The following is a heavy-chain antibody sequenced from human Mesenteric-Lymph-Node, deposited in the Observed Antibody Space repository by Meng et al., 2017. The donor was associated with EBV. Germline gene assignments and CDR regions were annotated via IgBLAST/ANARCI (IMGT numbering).Heavy chain of an antibody. Sequence: QVQLVESGGGVVQLGRSLSLSRTVSGVTFSRSGMHWVRQAPGKGLEWVALIWYDGSNKFYAESVKGRFTISRDNSKNTLYLQMNSLRVDDTAVYYCARQLEVSSVTSLDYWGQGTLVTVSS. CDR2: IWYDGSNK. D-gene: IGHD4-17*01. V-gene: IGHV3-33*01. CDR1: GVTFSRSG. J-gene: IGHJ4*02. CDR3: ARQLEVSSVTSLDY.